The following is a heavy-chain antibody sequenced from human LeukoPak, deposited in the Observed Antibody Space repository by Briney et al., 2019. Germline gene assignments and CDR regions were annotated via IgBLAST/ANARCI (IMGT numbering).Heavy chain of an antibody. V-gene: IGHV3-7*01. J-gene: IGHJ6*03. CDR2: VNQGGTGK. Sequence: GGSLRLSCAASGFSFSSQWMSWVRQAPGKGLEWVAIVNQGGTGKYYVDSVKGRFTISRDNAENSLYLQMNSLRAEDTAVYYCARDPIPVVTPDDNYYYMDVWGKGTTVTVSS. CDR3: ARDPIPVVTPDDNYYYMDV. D-gene: IGHD4-23*01. CDR1: GFSFSSQW.